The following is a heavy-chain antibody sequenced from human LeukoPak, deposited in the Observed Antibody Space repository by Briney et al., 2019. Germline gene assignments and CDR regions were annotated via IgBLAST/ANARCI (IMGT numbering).Heavy chain of an antibody. CDR3: ARVHIATGGFDY. Sequence: PGGSLRLSCAASGLTFSSYAMSWVRQAPGKGLEWVSSISGGGDSAYYADSVKGRFTISRDNAKNSLSLQMSSLRDDDTAVYYCARVHIATGGFDYWGQGTLVTVSS. J-gene: IGHJ4*02. D-gene: IGHD6-13*01. CDR1: GLTFSSYA. V-gene: IGHV3-23*01. CDR2: ISGGGDSA.